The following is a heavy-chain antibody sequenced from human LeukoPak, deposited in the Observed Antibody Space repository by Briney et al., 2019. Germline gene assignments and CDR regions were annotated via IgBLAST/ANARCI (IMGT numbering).Heavy chain of an antibody. CDR1: GYTFTSYA. Sequence: GASVKVSCTASGYTFTSYAMHWVRQAPGQRLEWMGWINAGNGNTKYSQKFQGRVTITRDTSASTAYMELSSLRSEDTAVYYCARGPRRGYSGYDFDYWGQGTLVTVSS. CDR2: INAGNGNT. CDR3: ARGPRRGYSGYDFDY. V-gene: IGHV1-3*01. J-gene: IGHJ4*02. D-gene: IGHD5-12*01.